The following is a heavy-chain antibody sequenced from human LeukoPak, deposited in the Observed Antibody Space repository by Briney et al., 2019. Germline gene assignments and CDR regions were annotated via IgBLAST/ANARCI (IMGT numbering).Heavy chain of an antibody. V-gene: IGHV3-7*01. D-gene: IGHD6-19*01. CDR3: AREGAIAVAFFDY. CDR2: IKQDGSEK. CDR1: GFTFSSYW. J-gene: IGHJ4*02. Sequence: GGSLRLSCAASGFTFSSYWMSWVRQAPGKGLEWVANIKQDGSEKYYVDSVKGRFTISRDNAKNSLYLQMNSLRAEDTAVYYCAREGAIAVAFFDYWGQGTLVTVSS.